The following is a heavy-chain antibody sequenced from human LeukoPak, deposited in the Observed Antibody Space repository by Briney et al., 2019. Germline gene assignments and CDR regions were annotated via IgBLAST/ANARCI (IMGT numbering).Heavy chain of an antibody. V-gene: IGHV3-21*04. CDR1: GFTFSSYS. J-gene: IGHJ4*02. CDR3: AKDLSSGWYDFDY. Sequence: KPGGFLRLSCAASGFTFSSYSMNWVRQAPGKGLEWVSSISSSSSYIYYADSVKGRFTISRDNSKNTLYLQMNSLRAEDTAVYYCAKDLSSGWYDFDYWGQGTLVTVSS. D-gene: IGHD6-19*01. CDR2: ISSSSSYI.